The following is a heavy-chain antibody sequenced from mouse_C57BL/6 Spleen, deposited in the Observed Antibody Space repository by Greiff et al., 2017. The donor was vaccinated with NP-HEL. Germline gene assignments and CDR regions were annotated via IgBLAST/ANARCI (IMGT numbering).Heavy chain of an antibody. CDR1: GYTFTSYW. V-gene: IGHV1-64*01. Sequence: VQLQQPGAELVKPGASVKLSCKASGYTFTSYWMHWVKQRPGQGLEWIGMIHPNSGSTNYNEKFKSKATLTVDKSSSTAYMQLSSLTSEDSAVYYCARGGYYYGSSYSYWYFDVWGTGTTVTVSS. CDR2: IHPNSGST. D-gene: IGHD1-1*01. CDR3: ARGGYYYGSSYSYWYFDV. J-gene: IGHJ1*03.